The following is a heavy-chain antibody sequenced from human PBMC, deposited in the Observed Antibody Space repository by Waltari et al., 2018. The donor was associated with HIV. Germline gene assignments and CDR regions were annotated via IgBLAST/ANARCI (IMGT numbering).Heavy chain of an antibody. CDR1: GFPFRSYN. CDR3: ARDSRIYSYGFDI. Sequence: EVQLVESGGGLVQPGGSLRLSCAASGFPFRSYNMNWVRQAPGRGLEWISYISSGSGTMSFADSVKGRFTISRDNAKNSLYLQVNSLRDEDTAVYYCARDSRIYSYGFDIWGQGTTVTVSS. CDR2: ISSGSGTM. J-gene: IGHJ3*02. V-gene: IGHV3-48*02. D-gene: IGHD4-4*01.